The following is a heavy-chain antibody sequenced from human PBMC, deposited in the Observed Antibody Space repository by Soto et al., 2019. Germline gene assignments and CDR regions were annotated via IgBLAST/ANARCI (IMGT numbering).Heavy chain of an antibody. CDR2: IKSQADGGTT. CDR1: EFTFANAW. Sequence: EVQLVESGGDLVKPGGSLRLSCAASEFTFANAWISWVRQAPGKGLEWVGRIKSQADGGTTDYAAPVKGRVTISRDESQNTLYLQMNSLKTEDTAVYYCTSLYYGHWGQGTLVTVSS. V-gene: IGHV3-15*01. J-gene: IGHJ4*02. CDR3: TSLYYGH. D-gene: IGHD4-17*01.